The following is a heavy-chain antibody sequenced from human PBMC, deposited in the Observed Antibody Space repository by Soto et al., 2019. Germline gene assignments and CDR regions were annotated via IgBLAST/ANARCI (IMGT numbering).Heavy chain of an antibody. J-gene: IGHJ4*02. V-gene: IGHV4-59*01. CDR2: IYYSGST. Sequence: PSETLSLTCTVSGGSISSYYWSWIRQPPGKGLEWIGYIYYSGSTNYNPSLKSRVTISVDTSKNQFSLKLSSVTAADTAVYYCARGPYYYDSSGYDPFDYWGQGTLVTVSS. CDR3: ARGPYYYDSSGYDPFDY. D-gene: IGHD3-22*01. CDR1: GGSISSYY.